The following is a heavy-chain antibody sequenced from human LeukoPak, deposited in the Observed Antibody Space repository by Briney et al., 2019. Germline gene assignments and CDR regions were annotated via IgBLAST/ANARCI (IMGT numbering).Heavy chain of an antibody. D-gene: IGHD3-9*01. J-gene: IGHJ4*02. V-gene: IGHV3-23*01. CDR2: ISGSGGST. CDR1: GFTFSSYA. CDR3: AKDKVAGGAYYDIGFYFDY. Sequence: GGSLRLSCAASGFTFSSYAMSWVRQAPGKGLEWVSAISGSGGSTYYADSVKGRFTISRDNPKNTLYLQMNSLRAEDTAVYYCAKDKVAGGAYYDIGFYFDYWGQGTLVTASS.